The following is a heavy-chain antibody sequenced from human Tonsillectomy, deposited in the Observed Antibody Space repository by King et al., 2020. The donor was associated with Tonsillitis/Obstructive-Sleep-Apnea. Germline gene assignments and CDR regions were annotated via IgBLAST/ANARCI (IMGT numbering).Heavy chain of an antibody. J-gene: IGHJ3*02. CDR3: AKDRKWELLGAFDI. D-gene: IGHD1-26*01. CDR2: ISGSGGRT. CDR1: VFTFSSYA. Sequence: VQLVESGGGLVQPGGSLRLSCAASVFTFSSYAMSWVRQAPGKGLEWVSAISGSGGRTYYVDSVKGRFTISRENSKNTLYLQMNSLRAEDTAVYYCAKDRKWELLGAFDIWGQGTMVTVSS. V-gene: IGHV3-23*04.